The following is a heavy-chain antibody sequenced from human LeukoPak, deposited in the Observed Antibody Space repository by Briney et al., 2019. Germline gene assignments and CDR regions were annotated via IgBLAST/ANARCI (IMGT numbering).Heavy chain of an antibody. CDR1: SGFISSYY. J-gene: IGHJ3*02. V-gene: IGHV4-59*01. CDR3: ARLVDYDNSGDPDIFDI. Sequence: SETLSLTCIVSSGFISSYYWSWIRQIPGKGLEWIAFINYSGRIKYNPSLQSRVSISLDTSKNHFSLQLRSVMAADTAVYYCARLVDYDNSGDPDIFDIWGQGTIVSIS. D-gene: IGHD3-22*01. CDR2: INYSGRI.